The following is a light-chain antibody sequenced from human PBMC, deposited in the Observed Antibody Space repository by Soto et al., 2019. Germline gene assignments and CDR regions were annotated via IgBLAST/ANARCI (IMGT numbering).Light chain of an antibody. J-gene: IGKJ4*01. CDR2: GTS. Sequence: EIVMTQSPATLSVSPGERATLSCRASQSIGSNLAWYQQKPGQTPRLLIYGTSIRATGIPARVSGSVSGTEFNLTISSLQSEDFAVYYCQHYNNWPLTFGGGTKVEIK. CDR1: QSIGSN. V-gene: IGKV3-15*01. CDR3: QHYNNWPLT.